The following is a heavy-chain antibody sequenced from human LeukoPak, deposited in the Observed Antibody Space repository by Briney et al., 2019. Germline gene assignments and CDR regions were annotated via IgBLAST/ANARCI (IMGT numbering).Heavy chain of an antibody. J-gene: IGHJ5*02. CDR3: ARVLLGYCSSTSCAGSTAFDP. V-gene: IGHV4-59*11. Sequence: SETLSLTCTVSGGSISSHYWSWIRQPPGKGLEWIGYIYYSGSANYNPALKSRVTISVDTSKGQFSLKLSSVTAADTAVYYCARVLLGYCSSTSCAGSTAFDPWGQGTLVTVSS. CDR2: IYYSGSA. CDR1: GGSISSHY. D-gene: IGHD2-2*01.